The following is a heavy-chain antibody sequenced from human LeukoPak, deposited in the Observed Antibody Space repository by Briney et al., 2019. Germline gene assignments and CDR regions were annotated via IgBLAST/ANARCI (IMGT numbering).Heavy chain of an antibody. Sequence: GGSLRLSCAASGFTFSNYGMHWVRQAPGKGLEWVAFIRSDGINKYHADSVKGRFTISRDNSKNTLYLQMNSLRAEDTAVYYCARAPTGGLRDYYYYYYYMDVWGKGTTVTVSS. CDR3: ARAPTGGLRDYYYYYYYMDV. CDR2: IRSDGINK. CDR1: GFTFSNYG. D-gene: IGHD5-12*01. V-gene: IGHV3-30*02. J-gene: IGHJ6*03.